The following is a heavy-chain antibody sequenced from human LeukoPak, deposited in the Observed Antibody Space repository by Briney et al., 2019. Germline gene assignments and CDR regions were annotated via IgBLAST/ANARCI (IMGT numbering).Heavy chain of an antibody. J-gene: IGHJ6*02. CDR2: INPNSGGT. Sequence: ASVKVSCKASGYTFTGYYMHWVRQAPGQGLEWMGWINPNSGGTNYAQKFQGWVTMTRDTSISTAYMELSRPRSDDTAVYYCARDLWGYYGSGSHSNYYGMDVWGQGTTVTVSS. CDR1: GYTFTGYY. D-gene: IGHD3-10*01. CDR3: ARDLWGYYGSGSHSNYYGMDV. V-gene: IGHV1-2*04.